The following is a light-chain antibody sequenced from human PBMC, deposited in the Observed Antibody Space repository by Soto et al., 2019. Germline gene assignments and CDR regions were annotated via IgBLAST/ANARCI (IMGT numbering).Light chain of an antibody. CDR1: QSVSSY. Sequence: ILLTRSPATLALAPGVRATPSCRASQSVSSYLAWYQQKPGQAPRLLIYDASNRATGIPARFSGSGSGTDFTLTISSLEPEDFAVYYCQQRSNWPPTFGQGTRLEIK. J-gene: IGKJ5*01. V-gene: IGKV3-11*01. CDR2: DAS. CDR3: QQRSNWPPT.